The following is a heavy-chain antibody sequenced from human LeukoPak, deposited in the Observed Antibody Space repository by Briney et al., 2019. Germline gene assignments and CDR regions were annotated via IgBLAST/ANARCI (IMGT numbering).Heavy chain of an antibody. CDR2: VYFTGSS. V-gene: IGHV4-39*01. D-gene: IGHD6-19*01. CDR1: GDSISSTGHY. CDR3: ARQIGGRLVRGFDF. Sequence: PSETLSLTCTVPGDSISSTGHYWGWIRQPPGKGLEWIGSVYFTGSSFYNPSLKSRVTISVDTSKNQFSLNVASVTAADTAAYYCARQIGGRLVRGFDFWGQGSLVTVSS. J-gene: IGHJ4*02.